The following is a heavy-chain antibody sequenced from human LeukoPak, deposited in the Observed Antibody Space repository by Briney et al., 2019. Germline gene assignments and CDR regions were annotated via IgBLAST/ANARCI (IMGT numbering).Heavy chain of an antibody. CDR2: IKQDGGEK. CDR1: GFAFSSYW. V-gene: IGHV3-7*01. Sequence: GSLRLSCVASGFAFSSYWTSWVRQAPGKGLEWVANIKQDGGEKYYVDSVKGRFTISRDNAKNSLFLQMNSLRVEDTAVYYCARLGGSYYTYWGQGTLVTVSS. CDR3: ARLGGSYYTY. J-gene: IGHJ4*02. D-gene: IGHD1-26*01.